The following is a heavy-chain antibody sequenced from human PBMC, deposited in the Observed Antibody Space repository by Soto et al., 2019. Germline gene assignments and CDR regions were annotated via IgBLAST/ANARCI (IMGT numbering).Heavy chain of an antibody. Sequence: EVQLLESGGGLVQPGGSLRLSCAASGFTFSSYAMSWVRQAPGKGLEWVAAISGSGGSTYYADSVKGRFTISRDNSKNAVYLQMNSLRAEDTAVYYCAKDRGSSGYYYDAFDIWGQGTMVTVSS. CDR2: ISGSGGST. CDR1: GFTFSSYA. CDR3: AKDRGSSGYYYDAFDI. D-gene: IGHD3-22*01. V-gene: IGHV3-23*01. J-gene: IGHJ3*02.